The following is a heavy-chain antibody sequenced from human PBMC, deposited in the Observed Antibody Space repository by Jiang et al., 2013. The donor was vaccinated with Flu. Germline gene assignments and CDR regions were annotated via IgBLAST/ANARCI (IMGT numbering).Heavy chain of an antibody. V-gene: IGHV5-51*01. D-gene: IGHD5-18*01. J-gene: IGHJ4*02. Sequence: DSDTRYSPSFQGQVTISADKSISTAYLQWSSLKASDTAMYYCARVRGYSYGPVDYWGQGTPVTVSS. CDR3: ARVRGYSYGPVDY. CDR2: DSDT.